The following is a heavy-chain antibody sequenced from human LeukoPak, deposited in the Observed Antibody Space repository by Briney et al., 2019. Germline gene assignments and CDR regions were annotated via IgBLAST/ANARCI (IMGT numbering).Heavy chain of an antibody. CDR2: IIPIFGTA. J-gene: IGHJ4*02. CDR1: GGTFSSYA. D-gene: IGHD6-19*01. CDR3: ARDLAGYSSSFDY. V-gene: IGHV1-69*05. Sequence: SVKVSCKASGGTFSSYAISWVREAPGQGLEWMGGIIPIFGTANYAQKFQGRVTITTDESTSTAYMELSSLRSEDTAVYYCARDLAGYSSSFDYWGQGTLVTVSS.